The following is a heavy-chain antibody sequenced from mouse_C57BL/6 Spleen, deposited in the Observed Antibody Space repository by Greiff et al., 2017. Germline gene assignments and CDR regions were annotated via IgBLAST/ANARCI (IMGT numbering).Heavy chain of an antibody. CDR3: AVLRSMDY. CDR2: IDPSDSYT. V-gene: IGHV1-69*01. J-gene: IGHJ4*01. Sequence: QVHVKQPGAELVMPGASVKLSCKASGYTFTSYWMHWVKQRPGQGLEWIGEIDPSDSYTNYNQKFKGKSTLTVDKSSSTAYMQLSSLTSEDSAVYYCAVLRSMDYWGQGTSVTVSS. D-gene: IGHD1-1*01. CDR1: GYTFTSYW.